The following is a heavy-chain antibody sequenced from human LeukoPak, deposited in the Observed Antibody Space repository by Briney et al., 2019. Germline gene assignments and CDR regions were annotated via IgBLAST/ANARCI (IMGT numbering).Heavy chain of an antibody. Sequence: ASVKVSCKASGGTFSSYAISWVRQATGQGLEWMGWMNPNSGNTGYAQKFQGRVTMTRNTSISTAYMELSSLRSEDTAVYYCARSAARRSFDPWGQGTLVTVSS. CDR3: ARSAARRSFDP. CDR2: MNPNSGNT. CDR1: GGTFSSYA. D-gene: IGHD6-6*01. V-gene: IGHV1-8*02. J-gene: IGHJ5*02.